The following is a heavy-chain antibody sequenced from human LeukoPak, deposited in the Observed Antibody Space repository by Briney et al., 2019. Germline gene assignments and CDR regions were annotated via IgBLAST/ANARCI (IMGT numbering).Heavy chain of an antibody. CDR1: GYTFTGYY. CDR3: ARSPDAAAAEAYYFDS. V-gene: IGHV1-2*02. D-gene: IGHD6-13*01. J-gene: IGHJ4*02. CDR2: INPNSGGT. Sequence: RASVKASCKASGYTFTGYYMHWVRQSPGQGRELMRWINPNSGGTNYAQKFQGRVTMTRDTSISTAYMELSRLRSDDTPVYYCARSPDAAAAEAYYFDSWGQGTLVTVSS.